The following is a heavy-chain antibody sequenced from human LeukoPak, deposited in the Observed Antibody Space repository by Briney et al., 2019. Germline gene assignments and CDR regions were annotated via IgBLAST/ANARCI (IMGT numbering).Heavy chain of an antibody. D-gene: IGHD6-13*01. Sequence: HAGGSLRLSCAASGFTFSNYAMSWVRQAPGKGLEWVSSLSGSGGSTYHADSVKGRFTISRDNSKNTLYLQMNSLRAEDRAVYYCAKVDSGIVATGSPYFDDWGQGTLVTVSS. J-gene: IGHJ4*02. V-gene: IGHV3-23*01. CDR3: AKVDSGIVATGSPYFDD. CDR2: LSGSGGST. CDR1: GFTFSNYA.